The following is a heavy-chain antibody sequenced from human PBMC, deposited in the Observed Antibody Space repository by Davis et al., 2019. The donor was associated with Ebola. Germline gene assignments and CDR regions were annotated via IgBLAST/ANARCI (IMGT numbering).Heavy chain of an antibody. Sequence: PSETLSLTCTVSRASISTYYWSWIRQPPGKGLDWIGFIYYSGSSNYYPSLKSRVTMSVDTSKNQFYLKLSSVTAADTAVYYCARRTYTNYGAYPYYYMDVWGKGTTVTVSS. CDR1: RASISTYY. J-gene: IGHJ6*03. V-gene: IGHV4-59*08. CDR3: ARRTYTNYGAYPYYYMDV. D-gene: IGHD4-11*01. CDR2: IYYSGSS.